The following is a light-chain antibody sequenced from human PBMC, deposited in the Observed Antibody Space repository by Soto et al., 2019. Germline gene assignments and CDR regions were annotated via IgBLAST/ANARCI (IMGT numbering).Light chain of an antibody. CDR3: QQYNTYPWT. V-gene: IGKV1-5*01. J-gene: IGKJ1*01. Sequence: DIQMTQSPSTLSASVGDRVTITCLASQSISSWLAWYQQKPGKAPKLLIYDASSLESGVPSRFSGSGSGTEFTRTISSLQPDDFATYYCQQYNTYPWTFGQVTNVDIK. CDR1: QSISSW. CDR2: DAS.